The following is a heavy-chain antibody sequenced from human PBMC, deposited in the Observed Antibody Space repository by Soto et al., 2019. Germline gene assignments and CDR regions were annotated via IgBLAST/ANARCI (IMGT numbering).Heavy chain of an antibody. CDR1: GFTFSSYA. Sequence: EVQLLESGGDLVQPGGSLRLSCAASGFTFSSYAMSWVRQAPGKGLDWVSTISDSGYSTYYADSVKGRFTISRDNSKNMLFLQVNSLRVEYTAIYYCAKVPKFGRSYWGWGQGTLVTVSS. V-gene: IGHV3-23*01. CDR2: ISDSGYST. J-gene: IGHJ4*02. CDR3: AKVPKFGRSYWG. D-gene: IGHD1-26*01.